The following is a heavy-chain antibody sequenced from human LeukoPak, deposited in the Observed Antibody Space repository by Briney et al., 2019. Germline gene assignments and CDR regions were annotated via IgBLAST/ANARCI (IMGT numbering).Heavy chain of an antibody. CDR3: ARGLYYYDSSGYYGY. CDR1: GGSISSSSYY. Sequence: SETLSLTCTVSGGSISSSSYYWGWIRQPPGKGLEWIGSIYYSGSTYYNPSLKSRVTISVDTSKNQFSLKLSSVTAADTAVYYCARGLYYYDSSGYYGYWGQGTLVTVSS. J-gene: IGHJ4*02. D-gene: IGHD3-22*01. CDR2: IYYSGST. V-gene: IGHV4-39*01.